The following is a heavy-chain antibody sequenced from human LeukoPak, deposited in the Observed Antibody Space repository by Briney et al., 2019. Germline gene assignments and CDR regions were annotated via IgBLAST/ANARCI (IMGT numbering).Heavy chain of an antibody. CDR1: GYSFTSYW. CDR3: AGRWYEALDI. Sequence: GESLKISCKGSGYSFTSYWIAWVRQMPGKGREWMGIIYPGDSDTRYSPSFRGQVTISADKSISTAYLQWSSLKASDTAMDYCAGRWYEALDIWGQGTMVTVSS. V-gene: IGHV5-51*01. J-gene: IGHJ3*02. D-gene: IGHD6-13*01. CDR2: IYPGDSDT.